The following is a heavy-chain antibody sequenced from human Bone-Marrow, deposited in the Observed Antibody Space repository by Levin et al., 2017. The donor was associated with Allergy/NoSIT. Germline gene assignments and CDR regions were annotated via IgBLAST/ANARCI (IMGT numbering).Heavy chain of an antibody. CDR2: ISGSGGST. D-gene: IGHD2-8*02. Sequence: TGGSLRLSCAASGFTFSSYAMTWVRQAPGKGPEWVSGISGSGGSTYYADSVKGRFTISRDNSKNTLYLQKDSLSTEDAAVYYCAKGGYCTGGVCYYPDYWGQGTLVTVSS. CDR1: GFTFSSYA. V-gene: IGHV3-23*01. J-gene: IGHJ4*02. CDR3: AKGGYCTGGVCYYPDY.